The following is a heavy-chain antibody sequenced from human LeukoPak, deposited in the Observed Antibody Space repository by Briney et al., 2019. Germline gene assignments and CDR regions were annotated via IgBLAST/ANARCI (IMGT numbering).Heavy chain of an antibody. CDR1: GFTFSDFW. V-gene: IGHV3-7*03. D-gene: IGHD3-10*01. CDR2: IKEDASEK. Sequence: GSLRLSCAASGFTFSDFWMSLVRQAPGKGLEWVASIKEDASEKYHVDSVKGRFTISRDNARNSLYLQMNSLRPEDTAVYYCARDYLGYWGQGTLVTVSS. J-gene: IGHJ4*02. CDR3: ARDYLGY.